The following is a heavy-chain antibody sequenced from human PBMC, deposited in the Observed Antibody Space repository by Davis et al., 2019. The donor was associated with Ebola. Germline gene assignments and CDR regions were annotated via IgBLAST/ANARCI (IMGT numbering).Heavy chain of an antibody. Sequence: SSVPVSCMASLCTFHSYAINWLRQAPGPGLEWMGGIIPDFGTPNYAQKFLGRVTMTADESTSTAYMELSSLRSDDTAVYYCARERYCLTSSCNLAYWGQGTLVTVSS. CDR2: IIPDFGTP. V-gene: IGHV1-69*13. D-gene: IGHD2-2*01. CDR3: ARERYCLTSSCNLAY. CDR1: LCTFHSYA. J-gene: IGHJ4*02.